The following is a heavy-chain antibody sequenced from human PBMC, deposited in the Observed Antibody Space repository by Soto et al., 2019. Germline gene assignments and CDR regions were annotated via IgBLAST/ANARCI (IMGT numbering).Heavy chain of an antibody. CDR2: ISYDGTNK. Sequence: QVQLVESGGGVVQPGRSLRLSCAASGFSFSISPMHWVRQAPGKGPEWVALISYDGTNKFYADSVKGRVTISRDNSKSTLYLQVFRLRPEDAAVYYCARDPKTAGGQHWAFNYFDSWGQGALVSVSS. CDR3: ARDPKTAGGQHWAFNYFDS. J-gene: IGHJ4*02. V-gene: IGHV3-30-3*01. D-gene: IGHD2-21*02. CDR1: GFSFSISP.